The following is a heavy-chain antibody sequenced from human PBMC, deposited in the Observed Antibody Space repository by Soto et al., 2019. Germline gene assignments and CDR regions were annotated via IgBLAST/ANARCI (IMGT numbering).Heavy chain of an antibody. Sequence: QVQLVESGGGVVQPGWSLRLSCAASGFTFSNHGMHWVRQAPGKGLEWVAVIVMDGSQQHYADSLKGRFTIARDNSKNPLYLQMNSLRAEDPGVYYCARADEYDDNGFDSWGQGTLVSVSS. CDR3: ARADEYDDNGFDS. CDR1: GFTFSNHG. CDR2: IVMDGSQQ. V-gene: IGHV3-33*05. J-gene: IGHJ4*02. D-gene: IGHD3-16*01.